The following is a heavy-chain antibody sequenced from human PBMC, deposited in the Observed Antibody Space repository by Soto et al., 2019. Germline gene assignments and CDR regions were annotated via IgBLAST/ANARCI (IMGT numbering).Heavy chain of an antibody. V-gene: IGHV1-69*06. CDR3: ERVSGEDRRHWYFDL. D-gene: IGHD6-19*01. J-gene: IGHJ2*01. CDR1: GGTFSSYA. CDR2: IIPIFGTA. Sequence: QVQLVQSGAEVKKPGSSVKVSCKASGGTFSSYAISWVRQAPGQGLEWMGGIIPIFGTANYAQKFQGRVTITADKSTRTAYMELSSLRSEDTAVYYCERVSGEDRRHWYFDLWGRGTLVTVSS.